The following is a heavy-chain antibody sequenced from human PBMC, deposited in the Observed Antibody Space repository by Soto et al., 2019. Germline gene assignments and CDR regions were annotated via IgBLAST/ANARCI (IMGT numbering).Heavy chain of an antibody. Sequence: PGGSLRLSCAASGLTVSSSYMSWVRQAPGKGLQWVSVIYSAVSTYYANSVKGRFTISRDISTNMVYLQMSSLTDEDTAVYYCARAREQEYSSAILLDIWGQGALGTVAX. J-gene: IGHJ1*01. V-gene: IGHV3-53*01. D-gene: IGHD3-10*01. CDR1: GLTVSSSY. CDR2: IYSAVST. CDR3: ARAREQEYSSAILLDI.